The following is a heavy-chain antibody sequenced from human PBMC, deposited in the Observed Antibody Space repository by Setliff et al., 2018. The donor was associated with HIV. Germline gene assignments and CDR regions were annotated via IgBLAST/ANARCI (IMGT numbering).Heavy chain of an antibody. Sequence: GGSLRLSCAASGFSFRSYAVSWVRQAPGKGLEWVSSISSSSRSKYYADSVKGRFTISRDNSKNSLYLQMNSLRAEDTALYYCSKGHPDGDPYYFDYWGQGTLVTVSS. CDR3: SKGHPDGDPYYFDY. D-gene: IGHD2-21*02. CDR1: GFSFRSYA. V-gene: IGHV3-21*04. CDR2: ISSSSRSK. J-gene: IGHJ4*02.